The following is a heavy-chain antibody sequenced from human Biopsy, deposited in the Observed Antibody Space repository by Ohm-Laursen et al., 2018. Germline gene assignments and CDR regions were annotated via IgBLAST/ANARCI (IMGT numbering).Heavy chain of an antibody. J-gene: IGHJ4*02. V-gene: IGHV1-2*02. CDR3: ARDPLNGHKHFDY. D-gene: IGHD2-8*01. Sequence: GASVKVSCKASSYIFTGYNIHWMRQAPGQGLEWLGYINCKTGATNYAQKFQGTVTMTRDTSISTAYLALGSLRSADTAIYYCARDPLNGHKHFDYWGQGSLVTVSS. CDR2: INCKTGAT. CDR1: SYIFTGYN.